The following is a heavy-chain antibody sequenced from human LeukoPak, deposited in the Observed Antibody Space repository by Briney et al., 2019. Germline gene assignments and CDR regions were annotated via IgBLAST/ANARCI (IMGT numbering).Heavy chain of an antibody. Sequence: ASVKVSCKASGYSFTNFGIGWVRQAPGQGLEWLGWISPNNGDTNYAQNVQGRVAMTTDTSTSTVYMELRSLRSDDTAVYYCARETGRTRGWFDPWGQGTLFTVSS. CDR1: GYSFTNFG. J-gene: IGHJ5*02. CDR2: ISPNNGDT. V-gene: IGHV1-18*01. CDR3: ARETGRTRGWFDP. D-gene: IGHD1-14*01.